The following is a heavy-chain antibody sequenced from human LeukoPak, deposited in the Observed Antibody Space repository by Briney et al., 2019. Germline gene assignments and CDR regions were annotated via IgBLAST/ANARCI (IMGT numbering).Heavy chain of an antibody. D-gene: IGHD6-19*01. J-gene: IGHJ4*02. CDR3: ARQIPLAGTFYFDN. CDR1: GFTVSSNY. Sequence: GGSLRLSCAASGFTVSSNYMSWVRQAPGKGLEWVSVIYSGGTTYYSDSVKGRFTISRDGSGNTLYLQMNSLRAEDTAVYFCARQIPLAGTFYFDNWGQGTLVTVSS. CDR2: IYSGGTT. V-gene: IGHV3-53*01.